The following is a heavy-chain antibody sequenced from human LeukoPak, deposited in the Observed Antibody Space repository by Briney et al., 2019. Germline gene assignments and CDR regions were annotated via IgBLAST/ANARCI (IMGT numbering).Heavy chain of an antibody. CDR2: INHSGST. Sequence: GSLRLSCAASGFTLSSYSMNWVRQPPGKGLEWIGEINHSGSTNYNPSLKSRVTISVDTSKNQFSLKLSSVTAADTAVYYCARRRGYYYGSGSYSPFDYWGQGTLVTVSS. CDR3: ARRRGYYYGSGSYSPFDY. V-gene: IGHV4-34*01. CDR1: GFTLSSYS. J-gene: IGHJ4*02. D-gene: IGHD3-10*01.